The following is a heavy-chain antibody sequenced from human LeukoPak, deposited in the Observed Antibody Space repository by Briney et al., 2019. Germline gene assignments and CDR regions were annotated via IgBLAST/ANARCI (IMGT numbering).Heavy chain of an antibody. CDR3: AKGSGYDSSGYHDY. CDR1: GFTFDDYA. J-gene: IGHJ4*02. CDR2: ISWNSGSI. D-gene: IGHD3-22*01. Sequence: GRSLRLSCAASGFTFDDYAMHWVRQAPGKGLEWVSGISWNSGSIGYADSVKGRFTISRDNAKNSLYLQMNSLRAEDTALCYCAKGSGYDSSGYHDYWGQGTLVTVSS. V-gene: IGHV3-9*01.